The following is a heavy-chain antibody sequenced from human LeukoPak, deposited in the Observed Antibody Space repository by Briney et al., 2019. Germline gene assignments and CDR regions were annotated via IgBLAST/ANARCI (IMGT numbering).Heavy chain of an antibody. CDR3: ARGGSSSSSPADY. CDR1: GGTFSSYA. Sequence: GSSVKVSCKASGGTFSSYAISWVRQAPGQGLEWMGRIIPILGIANYAQKFQGRVTITADKSTSTAYMELSSLRSEDTAVYYCARGGSSSSSPADYWGQGTLVTVSS. J-gene: IGHJ4*02. D-gene: IGHD6-6*01. V-gene: IGHV1-69*04. CDR2: IIPILGIA.